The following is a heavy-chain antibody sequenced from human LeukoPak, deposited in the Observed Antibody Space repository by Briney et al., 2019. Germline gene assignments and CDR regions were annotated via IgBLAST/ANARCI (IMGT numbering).Heavy chain of an antibody. CDR2: ISSISTI. CDR3: ARGRPVVNYFVY. D-gene: IGHD2-15*01. J-gene: IGHJ4*02. V-gene: IGHV3-48*02. Sequence: SGGSLRLSCAASGFTFSSYSMNWVRQAPGKGLELVSYISSISTIYYASSVKGRFTISRDSATNSLYLQINSLRDEDTAVYYCARGRPVVNYFVYWGQGTLVTVSS. CDR1: GFTFSSYS.